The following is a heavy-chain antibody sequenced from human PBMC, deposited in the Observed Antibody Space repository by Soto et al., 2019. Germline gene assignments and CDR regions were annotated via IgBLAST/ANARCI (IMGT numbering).Heavy chain of an antibody. V-gene: IGHV1-2*02. CDR3: ARGALTVANWFDP. J-gene: IGHJ5*02. CDR1: GYTFTDYY. CDR2: INPTNGVT. Sequence: QVQLVQSGAEVKKPGASVKVSCKASGYTFTDYYMNWVRQAPGQGLEWMGWINPTNGVTNYAQKSQGRVTMTRDTSISTAYMDLSRLRSDDTALYYCARGALTVANWFDPCGQGTQVTFSS. D-gene: IGHD6-19*01.